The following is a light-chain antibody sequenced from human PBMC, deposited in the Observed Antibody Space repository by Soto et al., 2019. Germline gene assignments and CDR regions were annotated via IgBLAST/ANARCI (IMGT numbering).Light chain of an antibody. CDR3: QQYVGSSRT. CDR2: AVS. J-gene: IGKJ1*01. Sequence: EIVLTQSPGTLSLSPGQRATISCRASRTVDSTYLAWYQQKPGQAPRLLIYAVSDRATGIPDRFSGSGSGTDFTLTIRRLEPEDFAVYYCQQYVGSSRTFGQGTKVDIK. CDR1: RTVDSTY. V-gene: IGKV3-20*01.